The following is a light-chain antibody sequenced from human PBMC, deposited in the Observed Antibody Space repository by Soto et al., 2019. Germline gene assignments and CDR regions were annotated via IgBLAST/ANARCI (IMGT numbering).Light chain of an antibody. CDR2: DAS. V-gene: IGKV1-5*01. J-gene: IGKJ5*01. Sequence: DIHMTQSPSSLSASVGDRFTITCRASQSIGSYLNWYQQKPGKAPNPLIYDASSLKSGVPARLSGSGSGTVFTLTISSLQPDDFATYYCQQYNNYSTFGQGTRLEIK. CDR3: QQYNNYST. CDR1: QSIGSY.